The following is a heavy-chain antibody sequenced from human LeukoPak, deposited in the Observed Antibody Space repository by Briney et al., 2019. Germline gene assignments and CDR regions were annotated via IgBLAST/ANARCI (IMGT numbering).Heavy chain of an antibody. D-gene: IGHD5-12*01. CDR3: ARARDGYNYYPFDY. V-gene: IGHV3-11*01. CDR2: KSSSGNTI. Sequence: GGSLRLSCAASGFTFSDYYMNLLRQAPGKGLEWISYKSSSGNTIYYADSVKGRFTISRDNAKNSLYLQMNSLRAEDTAVYYCARARDGYNYYPFDYWGQGTLVTVSS. CDR1: GFTFSDYY. J-gene: IGHJ4*02.